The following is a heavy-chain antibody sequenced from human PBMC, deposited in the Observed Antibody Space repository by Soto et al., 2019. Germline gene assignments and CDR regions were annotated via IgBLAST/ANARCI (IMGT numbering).Heavy chain of an antibody. J-gene: IGHJ3*01. CDR3: AHRVTLMSTWYYGAFDF. V-gene: IGHV2-5*02. D-gene: IGHD3-3*01. Sequence: QITLKESGPTLVKPTQTLTLTCSFSGFSITTYGVGVGWVRQPPGKALEWLAFTYWDDDNRYNPSLKSRLTPTKETSQKQGVLTMTIMDPADTATDFGAHRVTLMSTWYYGAFDFWGQGVWVTVPS. CDR2: TYWDDDN. CDR1: GFSITTYGVG.